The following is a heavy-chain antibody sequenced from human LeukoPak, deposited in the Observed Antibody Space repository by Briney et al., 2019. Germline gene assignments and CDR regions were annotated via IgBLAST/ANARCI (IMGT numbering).Heavy chain of an antibody. Sequence: PSETLSLTCTVSGDSISSYSWSWIRQPPGKGLEWIGYIYYSGSTKYNPSLKSRVTISLDTSKSKFSLRLASVTAADTAVYYCARARYANAWYAFDIWGQGTMVTVSS. J-gene: IGHJ3*02. D-gene: IGHD2-2*01. CDR2: IYYSGST. CDR1: GDSISSYS. CDR3: ARARYANAWYAFDI. V-gene: IGHV4-59*01.